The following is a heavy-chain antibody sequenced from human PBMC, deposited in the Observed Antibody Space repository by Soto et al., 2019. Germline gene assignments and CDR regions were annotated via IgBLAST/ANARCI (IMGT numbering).Heavy chain of an antibody. V-gene: IGHV3-30*18. J-gene: IGHJ6*02. Sequence: GGSLRLSCAASGFTFSSYGMHWVRQAPGKGLEWVAVIPYDGSNKYYADSVKGRFTISRDNSKNTLYLQMNSLRAEDTAVYYCAKDSYYDSSGYYYYYGMDVWGQGTTVTVSS. CDR3: AKDSYYDSSGYYYYYGMDV. D-gene: IGHD3-22*01. CDR1: GFTFSSYG. CDR2: IPYDGSNK.